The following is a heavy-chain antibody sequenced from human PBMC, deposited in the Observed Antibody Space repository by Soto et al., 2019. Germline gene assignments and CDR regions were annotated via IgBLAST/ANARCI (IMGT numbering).Heavy chain of an antibody. CDR3: AKEGGLSGSYYISSSYYFDY. Sequence: GVSLRLSCAAAGLTFRSYGMNWVRQKPGKGLEWVSSISSSSSYIYYADSVKGRFTISRDNSKNTLYLQMNSLRAEDTSVYYCAKEGGLSGSYYISSSYYFDYWGQGTLVTV. J-gene: IGHJ4*02. CDR2: ISSSSSYI. CDR1: GLTFRSYG. V-gene: IGHV3-21*01. D-gene: IGHD1-26*01.